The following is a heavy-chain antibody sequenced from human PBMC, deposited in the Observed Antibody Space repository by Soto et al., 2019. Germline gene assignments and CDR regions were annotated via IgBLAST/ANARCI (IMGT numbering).Heavy chain of an antibody. CDR1: GYTFTGYY. V-gene: IGHV1-2*04. CDR2: INPNSGGT. Sequence: ASVKVSCKASGYTFTGYYMHWVRQAPGQGLEWMGWINPNSGGTNYAQKFQGWVTMTRDTSISTAYMELSRLRSDDTAVYYCARDLAYCGGDYYFPYYGMDVWGQGTTVTVSS. J-gene: IGHJ6*02. D-gene: IGHD2-21*02. CDR3: ARDLAYCGGDYYFPYYGMDV.